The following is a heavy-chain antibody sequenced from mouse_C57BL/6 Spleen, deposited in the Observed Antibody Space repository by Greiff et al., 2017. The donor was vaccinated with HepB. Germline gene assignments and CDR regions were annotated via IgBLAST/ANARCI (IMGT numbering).Heavy chain of an antibody. CDR2: IDPSDSET. CDR1: GYTFTSYW. D-gene: IGHD2-4*01. J-gene: IGHJ3*01. V-gene: IGHV1-52*01. CDR3: ARGLRAWFAK. Sequence: QVQLQQPGAELVRPGSSVKLSCKASGYTFTSYWMHWVKQRPIQGLEGIGNIDPSDSETHYNQKFKDKATLTVDKSSSTAYMELSSRTPEDSAAYHCARGLRAWFAKWGQGTLVTV.